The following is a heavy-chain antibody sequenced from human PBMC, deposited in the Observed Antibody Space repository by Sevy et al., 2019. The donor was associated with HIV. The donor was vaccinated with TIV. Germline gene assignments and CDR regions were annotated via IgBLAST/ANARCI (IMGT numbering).Heavy chain of an antibody. CDR3: ARSGYCSSTSCYIWYSSSWFDY. Sequence: GGSLRLSCAASGFTFSSYEMNWVRQAPGKGLEWVPYISSSGSTIYYADSVKGRFTISRDNAKNSLYLQMNSLRAEDTAVYYCARSGYCSSTSCYIWYSSSWFDYWGQGTLVNVSS. CDR1: GFTFSSYE. D-gene: IGHD2-2*02. CDR2: ISSSGSTI. J-gene: IGHJ4*02. V-gene: IGHV3-48*03.